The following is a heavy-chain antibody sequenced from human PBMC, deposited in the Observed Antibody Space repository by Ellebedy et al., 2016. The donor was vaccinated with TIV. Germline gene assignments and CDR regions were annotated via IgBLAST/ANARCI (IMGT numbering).Heavy chain of an antibody. CDR2: LSLTGETI. CDR3: AKERLIRVAVAQNFDY. V-gene: IGHV3-23*01. CDR1: GITFSDHA. J-gene: IGHJ4*02. D-gene: IGHD6-19*01. Sequence: GESLKISCAASGITFSDHAMTWVRQAPGKGLEWVSSLSLTGETIYYADSVKGRFTISRDNSKNTVYLQMNSLKADDTAVYYCAKERLIRVAVAQNFDYWGQGALVTVSS.